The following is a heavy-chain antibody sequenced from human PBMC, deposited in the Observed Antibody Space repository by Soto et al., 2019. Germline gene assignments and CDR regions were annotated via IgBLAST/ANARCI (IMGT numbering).Heavy chain of an antibody. CDR3: ARVSQQLDYFDY. CDR2: INAGNGNT. D-gene: IGHD6-13*01. J-gene: IGHJ4*02. V-gene: IGHV1-3*01. Sequence: ASVKVSCKASGYTFTSYAMHWVRQAPGQRLEWMGWINAGNGNTKYSQKFQGRVTITRDTSASTAYMELSSLRSEDTAVYYCARVSQQLDYFDYWGQGTLVTSPQ. CDR1: GYTFTSYA.